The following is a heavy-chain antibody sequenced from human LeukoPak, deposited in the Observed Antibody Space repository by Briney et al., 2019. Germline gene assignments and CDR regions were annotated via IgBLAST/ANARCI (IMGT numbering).Heavy chain of an antibody. CDR3: ARGYLNSPFWFDP. D-gene: IGHD2/OR15-2a*01. Sequence: SVKVSCKATGGTFSSYAISWVRQAPGQGLEWMGGIIPIFGTANYAQKFQGRVTITADESTSTAYMELSSLRSEDTAVYYCARGYLNSPFWFDPWGQGTLVTVSS. J-gene: IGHJ5*02. V-gene: IGHV1-69*13. CDR1: GGTFSSYA. CDR2: IIPIFGTA.